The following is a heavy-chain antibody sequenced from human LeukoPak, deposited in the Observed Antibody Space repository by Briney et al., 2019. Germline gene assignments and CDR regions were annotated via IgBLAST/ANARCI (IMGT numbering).Heavy chain of an antibody. CDR3: ARVGGAVDYNYYGMDV. CDR2: IGISSSTI. J-gene: IGHJ6*02. V-gene: IGHV3-48*04. D-gene: IGHD6-19*01. CDR1: GFTLSSYS. Sequence: GGSLRLSCAAAGFTLSSYSLNWVRQAPGKGLEWVSYIGISSSTIYYADSVKGRFTISRDNAKNSLYLQMNSLRAEDTAVYYCARVGGAVDYNYYGMDVWGQGTTVTVSS.